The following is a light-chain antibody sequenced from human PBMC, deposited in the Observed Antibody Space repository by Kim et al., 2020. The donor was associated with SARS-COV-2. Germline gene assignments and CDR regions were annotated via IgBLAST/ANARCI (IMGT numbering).Light chain of an antibody. V-gene: IGKV1-39*01. J-gene: IGKJ2*01. CDR3: QQSYGTPPT. CDR2: AAS. CDR1: QSISIY. Sequence: DIQMTQSPSSLSASVGDRVTITCRASQSISIYLNWFQQKPGKAPNLLIFAASSLQSGVPSRFTGSGSGTDFTLTISSLQPEDFATYYCQQSYGTPPTFGQGTKLEI.